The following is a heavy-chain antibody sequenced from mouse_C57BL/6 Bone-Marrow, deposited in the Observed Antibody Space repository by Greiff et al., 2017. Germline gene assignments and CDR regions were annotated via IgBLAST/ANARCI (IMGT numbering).Heavy chain of an antibody. CDR2: IAPEDGET. CDR1: GFNIKDYY. V-gene: IGHV14-2*01. Sequence: VQLQQSGAELVKPGASVKLSCTASGFNIKDYYMHWVKQRTEQGLEWIGRIAPEDGETKYAPKFPGKATIPADTSSNTAYLQLSSLTSEDTAVYYCAIPAKRYYAMDYWGQGTSVTVSS. CDR3: AIPAKRYYAMDY. J-gene: IGHJ4*01.